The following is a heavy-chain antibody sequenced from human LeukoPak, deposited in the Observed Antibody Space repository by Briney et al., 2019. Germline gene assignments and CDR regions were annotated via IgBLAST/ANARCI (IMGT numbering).Heavy chain of an antibody. CDR3: AGDTIFGADYYFDY. Sequence: PGGSLRLSCAASGFTFSSYSMNWVRQAPGKGLEWVSYISSSSSTIYYADSVKGRFTISRDNAKNSLYLQMNSLRDEDTAVYYCAGDTIFGADYYFDYWGQGTLVTVSS. CDR2: ISSSSSTI. J-gene: IGHJ4*02. CDR1: GFTFSSYS. V-gene: IGHV3-48*02. D-gene: IGHD3-3*01.